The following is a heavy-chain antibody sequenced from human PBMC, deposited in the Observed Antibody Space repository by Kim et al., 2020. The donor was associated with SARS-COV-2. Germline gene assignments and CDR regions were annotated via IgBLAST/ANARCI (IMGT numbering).Heavy chain of an antibody. CDR3: ARHGYDSSGYYRLNPEIDY. D-gene: IGHD3-22*01. V-gene: IGHV4-39*01. CDR2: IYYSGST. Sequence: SETLSLTCTVSGGSISSSSYYWGWIRQPPGKGLEWIGSIYYSGSTYYNPSLKSRVTISVDTSKNQFSLKLSSVTAADTAVYYCARHGYDSSGYYRLNPEIDYWGQGTLVTVSS. J-gene: IGHJ4*02. CDR1: GGSISSSSYY.